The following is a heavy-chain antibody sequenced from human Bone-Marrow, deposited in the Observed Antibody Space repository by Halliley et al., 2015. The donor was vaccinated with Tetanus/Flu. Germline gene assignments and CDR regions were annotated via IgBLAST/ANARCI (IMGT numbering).Heavy chain of an antibody. J-gene: IGHJ4*02. CDR1: GFTFSSYS. V-gene: IGHV3-21*01. Sequence: GASGFTFSSYSMNWVRQAPGKGLEWVSYSSSSSRSVYYADSVKGRFTISRDNAKNSLYLQMNSLRAEDTAVYYCALWFCSGANCFSDDFDYWGQGTLVTVSS. CDR3: ALWFCSGANCFSDDFDY. CDR2: SSSSSRSV. D-gene: IGHD2-15*01.